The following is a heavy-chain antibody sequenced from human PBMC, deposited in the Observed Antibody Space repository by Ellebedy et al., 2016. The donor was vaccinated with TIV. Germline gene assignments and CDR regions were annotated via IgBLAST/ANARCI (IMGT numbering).Heavy chain of an antibody. J-gene: IGHJ4*02. D-gene: IGHD3-10*01. CDR2: ISYDGSNK. CDR3: ARSALQGSLDY. CDR1: GFTFSSYG. V-gene: IGHV3-30*06. Sequence: PGGSLRLSCAASGFTFSSYGMHWVRQAPGKGLEWVTFISYDGSNKYYADSVKGRFTVSRDNSKNTLYLQMNSLRPEDTAVYYCARSALQGSLDYWGQGTLVTVSS.